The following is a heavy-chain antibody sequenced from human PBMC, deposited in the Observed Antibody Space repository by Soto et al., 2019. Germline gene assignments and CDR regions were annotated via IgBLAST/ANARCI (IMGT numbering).Heavy chain of an antibody. V-gene: IGHV1-18*01. D-gene: IGHD5-18*01. J-gene: IGHJ4*02. CDR2: INAYNGNT. CDR3: ARDVGYGLIDG. CDR1: GYTFTSYG. Sequence: QVQLVQSGGEVKKPGASVKVSCKASGYTFTSYGISWVRQAPGQGLEWMGWINAYNGNTNYAQKVQGRVTMTPDTSTRTADMELRSLRADDTAVYYCARDVGYGLIDGWGQGPLVNVSS.